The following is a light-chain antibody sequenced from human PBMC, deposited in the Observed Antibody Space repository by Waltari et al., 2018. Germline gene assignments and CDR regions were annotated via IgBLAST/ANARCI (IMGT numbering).Light chain of an antibody. J-gene: IGKJ5*01. V-gene: IGKV1-33*01. CDR1: QDISNY. CDR3: QQYDNFIT. Sequence: DIQMTQSPSSLSASVGDRVTITCQASQDISNYLNWYPQKPGKAPKLLIYDASNLETGVPSRFSGSGSGTDFTFTISSLQPEDIATYYCQQYDNFITFGQGTRLEIK. CDR2: DAS.